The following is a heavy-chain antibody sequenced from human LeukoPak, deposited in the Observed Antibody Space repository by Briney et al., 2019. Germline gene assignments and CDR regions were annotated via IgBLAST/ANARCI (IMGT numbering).Heavy chain of an antibody. CDR1: GFTFSNAW. Sequence: KPGGSLRLSCAASGFTFSNAWMSWVRQAPGKGLEWVGRIKSKTDGGTTDYAAPVKGRFTISRDDSKNTLYPQMNSLKTEDTAVYYCTTGEAAAGTVDYWGQGTLVTVSS. D-gene: IGHD6-13*01. V-gene: IGHV3-15*01. CDR3: TTGEAAAGTVDY. CDR2: IKSKTDGGTT. J-gene: IGHJ4*02.